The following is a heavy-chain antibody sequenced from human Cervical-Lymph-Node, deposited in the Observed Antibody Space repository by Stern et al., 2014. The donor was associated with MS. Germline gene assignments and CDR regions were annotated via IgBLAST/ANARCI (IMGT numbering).Heavy chain of an antibody. D-gene: IGHD3-10*01. Sequence: VQLVQSGAEVKKPGSSVKVSCKASGGTFSNYGITWVRQAPGQGLEWMGRIFPIVGITNYAQKVQGRVTITADTSSNTAYMELSTLRSEDTAVYYCATPSDFYGSGSYFPPLDYWGQGTQVIVST. J-gene: IGHJ4*02. V-gene: IGHV1-69*04. CDR2: IFPIVGIT. CDR3: ATPSDFYGSGSYFPPLDY. CDR1: GGTFSNYG.